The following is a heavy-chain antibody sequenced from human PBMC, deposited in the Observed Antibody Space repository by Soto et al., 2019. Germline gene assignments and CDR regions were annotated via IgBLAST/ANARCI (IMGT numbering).Heavy chain of an antibody. V-gene: IGHV4-34*01. D-gene: IGHD2-2*01. J-gene: IGHJ4*02. CDR1: GGSFSGYY. CDR3: ARIACSNCSFGY. CDR2: INHSGST. Sequence: PSETLSLTCAVYGGSFSGYYWSWIRQPPGKGLEWIGEINHSGSTNYNPSLKSRVTISVDTSKNQFSLKLSSVTAADTAVYYCARIACSNCSFGYWGQGTLVTVSS.